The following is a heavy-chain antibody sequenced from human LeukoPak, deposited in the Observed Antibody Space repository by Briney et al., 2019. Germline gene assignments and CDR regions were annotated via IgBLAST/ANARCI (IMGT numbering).Heavy chain of an antibody. CDR2: IYYSGST. V-gene: IGHV4-59*08. CDR3: AKGGPIKPILDILTGYYLPSDY. Sequence: PSETLSLTCTISGGSISSYYWSWVRQPPGKGLEWIGYIYYSGSTNYNPSLKSRVTISVDTSKNQFSLKLSSVTAADTAVYYCAKGGPIKPILDILTGYYLPSDYWGQGTLVTVSS. J-gene: IGHJ4*02. D-gene: IGHD3-9*01. CDR1: GGSISSYY.